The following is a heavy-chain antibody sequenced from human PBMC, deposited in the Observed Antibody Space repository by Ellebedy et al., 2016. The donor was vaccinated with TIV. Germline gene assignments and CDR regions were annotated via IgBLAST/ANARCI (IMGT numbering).Heavy chain of an antibody. CDR2: SNPNSGGT. CDR1: GYTFTGYY. CDR3: AREGMTTVTYYYGMDV. Sequence: AASVKVSCKASGYTFTGYYMHWVRQAPGQGLEWMGWSNPNSGGTSFAQKFQGRVSMTRDTSISTAYMELSRLSPDDTAVYYCAREGMTTVTYYYGMDVWGQGTTVTVSS. J-gene: IGHJ6*02. V-gene: IGHV1-2*02. D-gene: IGHD4-17*01.